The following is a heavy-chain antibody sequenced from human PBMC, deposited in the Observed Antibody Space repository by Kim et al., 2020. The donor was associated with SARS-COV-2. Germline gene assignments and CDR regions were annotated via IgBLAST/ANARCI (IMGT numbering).Heavy chain of an antibody. V-gene: IGHV3-7*03. CDR1: GFTFSSHW. Sequence: GGSLRLSCAASGFTFSSHWMTWVRQAPGKGLEWVANIKQDGSQKFYVDSVKGRFTISKDNAKNSLDLQMNSLRVEDTAVYYCVRRGRPGGSGPNWIDPWGQGTLVTVSS. CDR3: VRRGRPGGSGPNWIDP. J-gene: IGHJ5*02. CDR2: IKQDGSQK. D-gene: IGHD3-10*01.